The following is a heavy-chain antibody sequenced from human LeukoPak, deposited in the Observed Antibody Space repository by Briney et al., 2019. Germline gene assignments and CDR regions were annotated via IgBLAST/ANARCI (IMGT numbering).Heavy chain of an antibody. CDR1: GGTFSNYA. CDR2: IIPIFGTA. D-gene: IGHD6-19*01. V-gene: IGHV1-69*13. CDR3: ARILSSSWYEYFHH. Sequence: ASVKVSCKASGGTFSNYAISWVRQAPGQGLEWMGAIIPIFGTANYAQKFQGRATITADESTSTAYMELSSLRSEDTAVYYCARILSSSWYEYFHHWGQGTLVTVSS. J-gene: IGHJ1*01.